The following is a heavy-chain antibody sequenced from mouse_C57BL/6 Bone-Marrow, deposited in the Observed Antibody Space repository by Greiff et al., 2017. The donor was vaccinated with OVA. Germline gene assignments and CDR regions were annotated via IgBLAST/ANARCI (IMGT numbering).Heavy chain of an antibody. D-gene: IGHD1-1*01. CDR2: IWSGGST. Sequence: VQLKESGPGLVQPSQSLSITCTVSGFSLTSYGVHWVRQSPGKGLEWLGVIWSGGSTDYNAAFISRLSISKDNSKSQVFFKMNSLQADDTAIYYCARKANYYGSSLYAMDYWGQGTSVTVSS. J-gene: IGHJ4*01. CDR1: GFSLTSYG. V-gene: IGHV2-2*01. CDR3: ARKANYYGSSLYAMDY.